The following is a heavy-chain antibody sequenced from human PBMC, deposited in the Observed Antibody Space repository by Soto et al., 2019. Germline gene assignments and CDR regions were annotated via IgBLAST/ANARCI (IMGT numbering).Heavy chain of an antibody. CDR2: MNPDDGKT. D-gene: IGHD1-26*01. CDR3: ARGVVGAIAFDY. J-gene: IGHJ4*02. Sequence: VASVKVSCKVSGYTLTELSMHWVRQAPGKGLGWMGCMNPDDGKTGYAQKFQGRVTMTRDTSISTAYMELSSLRSEDTAVYYCARGVVGAIAFDYWGQGTLVTVSS. V-gene: IGHV1-24*01. CDR1: GYTLTELS.